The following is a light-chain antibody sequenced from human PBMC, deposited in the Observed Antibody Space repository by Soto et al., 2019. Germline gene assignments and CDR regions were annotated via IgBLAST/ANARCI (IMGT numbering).Light chain of an antibody. CDR2: LGS. Sequence: DIVMTQSPLSLPVTPGEPASISCRSSQSLLHSNGYNYLDWYLQKPGQSPQLLIYLGSSRASGVPDRFSGSGSGTDFTLKISRVEAEDIGVYYCMQALQTPTTFGPGTKVDI. J-gene: IGKJ3*01. V-gene: IGKV2-28*01. CDR3: MQALQTPTT. CDR1: QSLLHSNGYNY.